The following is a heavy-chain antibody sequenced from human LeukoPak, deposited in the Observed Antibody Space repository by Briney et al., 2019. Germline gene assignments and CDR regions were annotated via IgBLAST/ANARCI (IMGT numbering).Heavy chain of an antibody. D-gene: IGHD3-9*01. CDR2: ISYDGSNK. J-gene: IGHJ4*02. CDR1: GFTFSSYA. Sequence: PGGSLRLSCAASGFTFSSYAMHWVRQAPGKGLEWVAVISYDGSNKYYADSVKGRFTISRDNSKNTLYLQMNSLRAEDTAVYYCAREPGYDILTGYSNYFDYWGQGTLVTASS. V-gene: IGHV3-30*04. CDR3: AREPGYDILTGYSNYFDY.